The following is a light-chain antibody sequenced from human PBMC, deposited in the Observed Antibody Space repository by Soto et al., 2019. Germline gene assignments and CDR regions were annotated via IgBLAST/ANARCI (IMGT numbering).Light chain of an antibody. V-gene: IGLV1-40*01. CDR1: SSNIGAGYD. CDR2: GNS. Sequence: QLALTQPPSVSGAPGQRVTISCTGSSSNIGAGYDVHWYQQLPGTAPKLLIYGNSNQPSGVPDRFSGSKSGTSASLAITGLQAEDEADYYCQSYDSSLSGYVFGTGTKLTVL. CDR3: QSYDSSLSGYV. J-gene: IGLJ1*01.